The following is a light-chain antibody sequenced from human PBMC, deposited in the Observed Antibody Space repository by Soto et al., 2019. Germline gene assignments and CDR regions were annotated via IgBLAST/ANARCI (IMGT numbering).Light chain of an antibody. Sequence: EIVMTQSPATLSVSPGERATLSCRASQSVNSNLAWYQQRPGQAPRLLIHGASTRAPGIPAGFSGSGSGTEFTLTISSLQSEDFAVYYCQPYYLWPWTFVQGTRVQIK. CDR3: QPYYLWPWT. CDR1: QSVNSN. CDR2: GAS. J-gene: IGKJ1*01. V-gene: IGKV3-15*01.